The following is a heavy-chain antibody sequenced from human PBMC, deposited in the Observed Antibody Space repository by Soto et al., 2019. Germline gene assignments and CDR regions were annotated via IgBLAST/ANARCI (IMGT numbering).Heavy chain of an antibody. D-gene: IGHD5-12*01. CDR1: GGSISSSSYY. J-gene: IGHJ5*02. Sequence: QLQLQESGPGLVKPSETLSLTCTVSGGSISSSSYYWGWIRQPPGKGLEWIGSIYYSGSTYYNPSLKSRVTISVDTSKNQFSLKLSSVTAADTAVYYCARLRVDGRFPNWFDPWGQGTLVTVSS. CDR3: ARLRVDGRFPNWFDP. CDR2: IYYSGST. V-gene: IGHV4-39*01.